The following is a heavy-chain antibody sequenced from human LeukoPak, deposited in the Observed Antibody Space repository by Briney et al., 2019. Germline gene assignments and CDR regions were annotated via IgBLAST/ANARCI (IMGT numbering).Heavy chain of an antibody. CDR3: ARSHIVVVTAIGAYDY. Sequence: GGSLRLSCAASGFIFSNYAMHWVRQAPGKGLEYVSAISSNGGSTYYAKSVKGRFTISRDNSKNTLYLQMGSLRAEDLAVYYCARSHIVVVTAIGAYDYWGQGTLVTVSS. CDR2: ISSNGGST. D-gene: IGHD2-21*02. J-gene: IGHJ4*02. CDR1: GFIFSNYA. V-gene: IGHV3-64*01.